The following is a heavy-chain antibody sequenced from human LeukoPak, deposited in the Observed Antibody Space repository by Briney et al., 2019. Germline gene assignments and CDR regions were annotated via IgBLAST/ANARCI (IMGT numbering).Heavy chain of an antibody. D-gene: IGHD2-21*02. V-gene: IGHV3-23*01. Sequence: GGSLRLSCAASGFTFSSYAMSWVRQAPGKGLEWVSALSGSGGSTYYADSVKGRFTISRDNSKNTLYLQMNSLRAEDTAVYYCAKYVHIVVVTAIDFDYWGQGTLVTVSS. CDR2: LSGSGGST. CDR1: GFTFSSYA. J-gene: IGHJ4*02. CDR3: AKYVHIVVVTAIDFDY.